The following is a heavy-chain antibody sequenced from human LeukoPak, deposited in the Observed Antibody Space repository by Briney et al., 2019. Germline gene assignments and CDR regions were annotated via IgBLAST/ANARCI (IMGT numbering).Heavy chain of an antibody. V-gene: IGHV3-7*01. CDR1: GFTFSSYW. J-gene: IGHJ4*02. D-gene: IGHD3-22*01. Sequence: GGSLRLSCAASGFTFSSYWMSWVRQAPGKGLEWVANIKQDGSEKYYVDSVEGRFTISRDSAKNSVYLQMNSLRSEDTAVYYCARGKFDSSGYYIDYWGQGTLVTVSS. CDR3: ARGKFDSSGYYIDY. CDR2: IKQDGSEK.